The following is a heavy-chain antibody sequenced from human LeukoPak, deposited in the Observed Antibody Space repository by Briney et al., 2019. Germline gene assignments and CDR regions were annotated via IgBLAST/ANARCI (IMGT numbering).Heavy chain of an antibody. Sequence: PGGSLRLSCAASGFTVSSNYLSWVRQAPGKGLEWVSVIYSGGSTYYADSVKGRFTISRDNSKNTLYLQMNSLRAEDTAVYYCASGSGSVYYYYGMDVWGQGTTVTVSS. CDR3: ASGSGSVYYYYGMDV. D-gene: IGHD3-10*01. J-gene: IGHJ6*02. V-gene: IGHV3-53*05. CDR1: GFTVSSNY. CDR2: IYSGGST.